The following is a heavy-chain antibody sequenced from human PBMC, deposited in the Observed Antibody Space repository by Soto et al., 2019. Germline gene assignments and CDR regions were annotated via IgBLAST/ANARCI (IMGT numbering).Heavy chain of an antibody. D-gene: IGHD3-3*01. V-gene: IGHV3-11*01. CDR2: ISPSSSTI. Sequence: GGSLRLSCAASGITFSDYYMSWIRQAPGKGLEWVSIISPSSSTIYYADSVKGRFTISRDNAMNSLYSQMNSLRVEDTAVYYCAKEKDFWSGPDVWGQGTTVTVSS. CDR3: AKEKDFWSGPDV. CDR1: GITFSDYY. J-gene: IGHJ6*02.